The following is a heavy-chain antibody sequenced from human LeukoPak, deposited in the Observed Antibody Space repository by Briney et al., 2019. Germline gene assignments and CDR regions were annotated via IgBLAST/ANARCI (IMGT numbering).Heavy chain of an antibody. CDR2: ISSNGGST. V-gene: IGHV3-64*01. D-gene: IGHD4-17*01. CDR3: AKVETYGDYRTLNY. Sequence: GGSLRLSCAASGFTFSSYAMHWVRQAPGKGLEYVSAISSNGGSTYYANSVEGRFTISRDNSKNTLYLQMGSLRAEDMAVYYCAKVETYGDYRTLNYWGQGTLVTVSS. CDR1: GFTFSSYA. J-gene: IGHJ4*02.